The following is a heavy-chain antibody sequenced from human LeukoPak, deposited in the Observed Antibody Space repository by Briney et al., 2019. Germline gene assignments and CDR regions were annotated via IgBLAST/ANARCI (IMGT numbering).Heavy chain of an antibody. V-gene: IGHV4-4*07. D-gene: IGHD3-10*01. CDR1: GGSISNDY. Sequence: SETLSLTCVVSGGSISNDYWNWIRQPAGRDLEWIGRVHSTGYTDYNPSLTSRVTMSVDTSKNQFSLNLKSVTAADTAVYYCARESASEFSMIRGVGWFDPWGQGTLVTVSS. CDR3: ARESASEFSMIRGVGWFDP. CDR2: VHSTGYT. J-gene: IGHJ5*02.